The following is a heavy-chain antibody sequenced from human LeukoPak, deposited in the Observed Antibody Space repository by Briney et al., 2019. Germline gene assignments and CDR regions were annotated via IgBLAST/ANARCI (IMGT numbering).Heavy chain of an antibody. CDR3: AKKPAAMNAFDI. CDR2: ISGSGGST. J-gene: IGHJ3*02. Sequence: GGSLRLSCAASGFTFSSYAMSWVRQAPGKGLEWVSAISGSGGSTYYADSVKGRFTISRDNSKNTLYLQMNSLRAEDTAVYCCAKKPAAMNAFDIWGQGTMVTVSS. CDR1: GFTFSSYA. V-gene: IGHV3-23*01. D-gene: IGHD2-2*01.